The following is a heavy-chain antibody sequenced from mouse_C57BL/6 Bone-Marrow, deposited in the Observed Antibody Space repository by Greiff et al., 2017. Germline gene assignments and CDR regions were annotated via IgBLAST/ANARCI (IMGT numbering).Heavy chain of an antibody. CDR2: IDPSDSYT. CDR3: ARLWFAY. Sequence: VQLQQPGAELVRPGTSVKLSCKASGYTFTSYWMHWVKQRPGQGLEWIGVIDPSDSYTNYNQKFKGKATLTVDTSSSTAYMQLSSLTSEDSAVYYCARLWFAYWGQGTLVTVSA. J-gene: IGHJ3*01. V-gene: IGHV1-59*01. CDR1: GYTFTSYW.